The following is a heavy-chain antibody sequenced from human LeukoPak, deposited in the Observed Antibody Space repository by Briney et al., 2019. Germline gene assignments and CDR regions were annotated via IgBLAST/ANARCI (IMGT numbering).Heavy chain of an antibody. Sequence: ASVKVSCKASGGTFSSYAISWVRQAPGQRLEWMGWINAGNGNTKYSQKFQGRVTITRDTSASTAYMELSSLRSEDTAVYYCARDLAMVYYNWFDPWGQGTLVTVSS. V-gene: IGHV1-3*01. J-gene: IGHJ5*02. CDR3: ARDLAMVYYNWFDP. CDR2: INAGNGNT. D-gene: IGHD5-18*01. CDR1: GGTFSSYA.